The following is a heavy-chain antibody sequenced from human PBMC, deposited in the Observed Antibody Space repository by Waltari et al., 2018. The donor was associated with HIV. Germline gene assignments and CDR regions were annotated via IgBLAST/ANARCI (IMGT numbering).Heavy chain of an antibody. CDR1: GRPIRSHHYF. CDR2: ISHTGGTT. Sequence: QSQLQESDPGLVKPSETLSLTCTVPGRPIRSHHYFWAWVRQPPGKGLEGIGTISHTGGTTYYNPSLNSRVIISVDTSKDQSSLKLSSMTATDTAVYYCARQRGSGLWYFDLWGRGTLVSVSS. V-gene: IGHV4-39*01. J-gene: IGHJ2*01. D-gene: IGHD3-10*01. CDR3: ARQRGSGLWYFDL.